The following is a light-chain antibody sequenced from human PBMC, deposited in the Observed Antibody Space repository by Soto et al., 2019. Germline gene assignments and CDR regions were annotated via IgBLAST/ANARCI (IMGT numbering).Light chain of an antibody. CDR3: SSHSNITPYV. J-gene: IGLJ1*01. CDR2: DVT. V-gene: IGLV2-14*01. CDR1: SSDVGAYNY. Sequence: QSVLTQPASESGSPGQSITISCTGTSSDVGAYNYVSWYQQHPGKAPKLMIYDVTNRPSGVSNRFSGSKSGNTASLTISGLQAEDEADYFCSSHSNITPYVFGTGTKLTVL.